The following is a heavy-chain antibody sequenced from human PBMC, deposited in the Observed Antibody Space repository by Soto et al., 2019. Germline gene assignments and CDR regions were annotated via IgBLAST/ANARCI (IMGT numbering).Heavy chain of an antibody. V-gene: IGHV1-8*01. Sequence: ASVKVSCKASGYTFTCYDIYWVRQATGQGLEWMGWMNPNSGNTGYAQKFQGRVTMTRNTSISTAYMELSSLRSEGTAVYYCARGMVRGQKGCMDVWGKGTTVTVSS. J-gene: IGHJ6*03. CDR1: GYTFTCYD. CDR3: ARGMVRGQKGCMDV. D-gene: IGHD3-10*01. CDR2: MNPNSGNT.